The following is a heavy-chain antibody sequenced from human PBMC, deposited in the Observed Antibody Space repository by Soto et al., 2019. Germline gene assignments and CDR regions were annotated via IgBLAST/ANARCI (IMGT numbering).Heavy chain of an antibody. D-gene: IGHD2-2*01. CDR3: VRWYNFRRSSTRSEAFYI. CDR2: ISSSGSTI. Sequence: QVQLVESGGGLVKPGGSLRLSCAASGFTFSNYYMSWIRQAPGKGLEWVSYISSSGSTIYYADSVKGRFTISRDNAKKSLYLQVNSLRAADTAVYYCVRWYNFRRSSTRSEAFYILGQGTMVTVSS. J-gene: IGHJ3*02. CDR1: GFTFSNYY. V-gene: IGHV3-11*01.